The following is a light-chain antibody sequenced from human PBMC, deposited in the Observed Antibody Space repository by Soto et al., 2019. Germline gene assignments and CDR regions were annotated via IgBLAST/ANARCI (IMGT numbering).Light chain of an antibody. V-gene: IGKV1-12*02. J-gene: IGKJ1*01. CDR2: ATS. Sequence: AYRDHITCRASQTIGSGLGWYQQKPGKPPKVLIYATSNLQSGVPPRFSGSGSGTDFTLAISSLQPEDSATYYCHQRQSYPWTFGQGTKVDI. CDR3: HQRQSYPWT. CDR1: QTIGSG.